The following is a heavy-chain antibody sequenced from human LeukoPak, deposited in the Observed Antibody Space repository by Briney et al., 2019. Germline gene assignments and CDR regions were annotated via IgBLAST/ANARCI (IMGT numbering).Heavy chain of an antibody. CDR2: ISSSGSTI. Sequence: GGSLRLSCAASGFTFSSYEMNWVRQAPGKGLEWVSYISSSGSTIYYADSVKGRFTISRDNAKNSLYLQMNSLRAEDTAVYYCARVPLTDYYDSSGYYAPFDYWGQGTLVTVSS. J-gene: IGHJ4*02. CDR3: ARVPLTDYYDSSGYYAPFDY. D-gene: IGHD3-22*01. CDR1: GFTFSSYE. V-gene: IGHV3-48*03.